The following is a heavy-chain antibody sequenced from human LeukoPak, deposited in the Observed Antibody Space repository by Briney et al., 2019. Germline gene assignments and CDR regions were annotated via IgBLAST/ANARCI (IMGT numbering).Heavy chain of an antibody. V-gene: IGHV6-1*01. CDR1: GDRVSSNSAA. D-gene: IGHD1-26*01. CDR2: TYYRSKWYK. J-gene: IGHJ4*02. CDR3: ARGLGVGATTFDY. Sequence: SQTLSLTCAISGDRVSSNSAAWNWIRQSPSRGREWLGRTYYRSKWYKDYAVAVKSRITITPDTSKNQFSLQLNSVTPEDTAVYYCARGLGVGATTFDYWGQGTLVTVSS.